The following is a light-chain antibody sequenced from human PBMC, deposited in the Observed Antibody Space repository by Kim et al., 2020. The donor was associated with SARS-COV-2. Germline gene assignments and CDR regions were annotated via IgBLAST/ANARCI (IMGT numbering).Light chain of an antibody. V-gene: IGLV2-11*01. CDR2: DVT. CDR3: HSYAGSYPTV. J-gene: IGLJ2*01. Sequence: PVTNSAPGTSSDVGRYNYVSWYQQHPSKAPKLMIYDVTKRPSGVPDSFSGSKAGHTASLNISWLQAEDETDYYCHSYAGSYPTVFGGGTQLTVL. CDR1: SSDVGRYNY.